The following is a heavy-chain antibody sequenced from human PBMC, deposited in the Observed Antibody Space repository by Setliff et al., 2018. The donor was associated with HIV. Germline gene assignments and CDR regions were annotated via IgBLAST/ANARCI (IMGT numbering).Heavy chain of an antibody. CDR1: GYPLTDLS. V-gene: IGHV1-24*01. D-gene: IGHD2-21*02. CDR2: FDPEDGET. Sequence: ASVKVSCNVSGYPLTDLSIHWVRQAPGKGIEWMGGFDPEDGETIPAQKFQGRVTMTADTSTYTTYMELNSLTSDDTAVYYCAVERFSGGDCYSRLDPWCQGTLVTVSS. J-gene: IGHJ5*02. CDR3: AVERFSGGDCYSRLDP.